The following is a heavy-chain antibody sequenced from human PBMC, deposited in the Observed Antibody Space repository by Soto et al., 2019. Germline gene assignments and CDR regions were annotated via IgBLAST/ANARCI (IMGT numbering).Heavy chain of an antibody. J-gene: IGHJ6*02. V-gene: IGHV3-23*01. Sequence: GGSLRLSCAASGFTFSSYAMSWVRQAPGKGLEWVSAISGSGGSTYYADSVKGRFTISRDNSKNTLYLQMNSLRAEDTAVYYCAKDTNDYSTKSLIPDYYYYYGMDVWGQGTTVTVSS. CDR2: ISGSGGST. CDR1: GFTFSSYA. D-gene: IGHD4-4*01. CDR3: AKDTNDYSTKSLIPDYYYYYGMDV.